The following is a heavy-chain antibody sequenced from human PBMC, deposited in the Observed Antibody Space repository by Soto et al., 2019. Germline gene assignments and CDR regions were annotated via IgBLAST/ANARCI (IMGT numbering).Heavy chain of an antibody. Sequence: QVRLQQWGAGLLKPSETLSLTCAVYGGSFSNYYWSWIRQSPGKGLEWIGEITQSGSSNYNPSLKSRATISVDTSKNQFSLKLSSVTAADTAVYYCARESAGFFWSGYYPFDYWGQGTLVTVSS. J-gene: IGHJ4*02. CDR2: ITQSGSS. D-gene: IGHD3-3*01. CDR1: GGSFSNYY. CDR3: ARESAGFFWSGYYPFDY. V-gene: IGHV4-34*01.